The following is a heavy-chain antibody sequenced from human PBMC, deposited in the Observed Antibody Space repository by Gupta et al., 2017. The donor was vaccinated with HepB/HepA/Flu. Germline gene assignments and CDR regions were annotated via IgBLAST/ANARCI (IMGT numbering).Heavy chain of an antibody. CDR1: GFTFSNAW. J-gene: IGHJ4*02. CDR2: IKSKTDGGTR. V-gene: IGHV3-15*01. CDR3: TAGVGTSDFDY. D-gene: IGHD1-26*01. Sequence: EVQLVESGGGSVKPGGSLRLSCAASGFTFSNAWMSWVRQAPGKGLEWVGRIKSKTDGGTRDFAAPVKGRFSISRDDSKNTLSLQMSSLKTEDTAVYYCTAGVGTSDFDYWGQGTLVTVSS.